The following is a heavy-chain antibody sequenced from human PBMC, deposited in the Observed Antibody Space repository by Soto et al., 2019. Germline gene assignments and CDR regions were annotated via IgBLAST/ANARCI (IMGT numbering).Heavy chain of an antibody. CDR3: ARDVGV. CDR1: GITVNNNY. J-gene: IGHJ6*04. CDR2: IYSGGST. Sequence: EVQLVESGGDLVQPGGSLRLSCAASGITVNNNYMSWVRQAPGKGLEWVSVIYSGGSTGYADSVKGRFTISRDNPKNTVYLQMHGLRAEDTAVYYCARDVGVWGRGTTVTVSS. V-gene: IGHV3-66*01.